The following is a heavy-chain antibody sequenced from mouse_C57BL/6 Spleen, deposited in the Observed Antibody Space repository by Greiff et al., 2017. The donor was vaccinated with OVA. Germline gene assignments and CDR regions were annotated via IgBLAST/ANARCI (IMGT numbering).Heavy chain of an antibody. V-gene: IGHV1-47*01. CDR2: FHPYNDDT. J-gene: IGHJ3*01. CDR1: GYTFTTYP. Sequence: VQLVESGAELVKPGASVKMSCKASGYTFTTYPIEWMKQNHGKSLEWIGNFHPYNDDTKYNEKFKGKATLTVEKSSSTVYLELSRLTSDDSAVYYCARRDDYDFSWFAYWGQGTLVTVSA. CDR3: ARRDDYDFSWFAY. D-gene: IGHD2-4*01.